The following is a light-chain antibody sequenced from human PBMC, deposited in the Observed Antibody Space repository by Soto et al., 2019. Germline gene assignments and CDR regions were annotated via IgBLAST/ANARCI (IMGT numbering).Light chain of an antibody. J-gene: IGKJ2*01. CDR2: CAS. CDR1: QSVSTRY. CDR3: HQFGSSPPAFT. Sequence: ESMLTQSPGTLSLSPGERATLSCRASQSVSTRYLAWYQQKPGQAPRLLIYCASIRATGIPDRFSVSGSGTDFTLTISRLEPEDFAVYYCHQFGSSPPAFTFGQGTKLEI. V-gene: IGKV3-20*01.